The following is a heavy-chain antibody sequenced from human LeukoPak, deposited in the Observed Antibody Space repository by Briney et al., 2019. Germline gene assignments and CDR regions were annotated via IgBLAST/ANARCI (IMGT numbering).Heavy chain of an antibody. V-gene: IGHV3-23*01. CDR3: ARDLLTGYYRTGNWFDP. J-gene: IGHJ5*02. Sequence: GGSLRLSCAASGFTFSSYAMSWVRQAPGKGLEWVSAISGSGGSTYYADSVKGRFTISRDNSKNTLYLQMNSLRAEDTAVYYCARDLLTGYYRTGNWFDPWGLGTLVTVSS. CDR2: ISGSGGST. CDR1: GFTFSSYA. D-gene: IGHD3-9*01.